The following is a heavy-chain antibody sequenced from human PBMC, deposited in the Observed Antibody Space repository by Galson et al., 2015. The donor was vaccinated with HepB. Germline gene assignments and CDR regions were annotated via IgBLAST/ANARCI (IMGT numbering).Heavy chain of an antibody. CDR2: ISGSGGST. CDR3: AKDVSSSWYISDY. J-gene: IGHJ4*02. D-gene: IGHD6-13*01. V-gene: IGHV3-23*01. Sequence: SLRLSCAASGFTFSSYAMSWVRQAPGKGLEWVSAISGSGGSTYYADSVKGRFTISRDNSKNTLYLQMNSLRAEDTAVYYCAKDVSSSWYISDYWGQGTLVTVSS. CDR1: GFTFSSYA.